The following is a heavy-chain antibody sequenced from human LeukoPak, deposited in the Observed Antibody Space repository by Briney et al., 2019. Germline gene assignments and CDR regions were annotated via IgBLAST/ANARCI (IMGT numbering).Heavy chain of an antibody. CDR1: GGTFSSYA. CDR2: IIPILGIA. Sequence: ASVKVSCKASGGTFSSYAISWVRQAPGQGLEWMGTIIPILGIANYAQKFQGRVTITADKSTSTAYMELSSLRSEDTAVYYCARGKYYYDSSGDENFDYWGQGTLVTVSS. J-gene: IGHJ4*02. CDR3: ARGKYYYDSSGDENFDY. D-gene: IGHD3-22*01. V-gene: IGHV1-69*04.